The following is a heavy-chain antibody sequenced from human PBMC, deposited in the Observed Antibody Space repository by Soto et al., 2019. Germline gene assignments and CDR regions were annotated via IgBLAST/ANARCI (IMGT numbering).Heavy chain of an antibody. CDR1: GYTFTSYG. CDR2: SNPYSDHT. J-gene: IGHJ5*02. D-gene: IGHD3-22*01. V-gene: IGHV1-18*04. CDR3: ARGQVVNFDNWFDP. Sequence: QIQLVQSGAEVKKPGTSVKVSCKASGYTFTSYGISWVRQAPGQGLEWMGWSNPYSDHTNHAQNLQDRATMTTDTSTNTAYMELKSLRSDDTALYFCARGQVVNFDNWFDPWGQGTLVTVSS.